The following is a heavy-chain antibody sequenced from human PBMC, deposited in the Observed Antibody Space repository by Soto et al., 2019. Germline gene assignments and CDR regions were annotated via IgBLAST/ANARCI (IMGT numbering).Heavy chain of an antibody. CDR3: ARSDGAARPSDY. D-gene: IGHD6-6*01. V-gene: IGHV1-69*13. CDR1: GGTFSSYA. J-gene: IGHJ4*02. Sequence: ASVKVSCKASGGTFSSYAISWVRQAPGQGLEWMGGIIPIFGTANYAQKFQGRVTITADESTSTAYMELSSLRSEDTAVYYCARSDGAARPSDYWGQGTLVTVSS. CDR2: IIPIFGTA.